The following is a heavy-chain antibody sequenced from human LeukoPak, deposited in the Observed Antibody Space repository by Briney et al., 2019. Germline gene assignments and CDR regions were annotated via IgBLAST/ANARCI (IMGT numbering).Heavy chain of an antibody. V-gene: IGHV3-23*01. CDR2: ISGSGGST. Sequence: PGGSLRLSCAGSGFTFSSYAMSWVRQAPGKGLEWVSVISGSGGSTYHADSVKGWFTISRDNSKNTLYLQMNSLRAEDTAVYYCAKGEGINDFWSGYLPRFDYWGQGTLVTVSP. CDR3: AKGEGINDFWSGYLPRFDY. CDR1: GFTFSSYA. D-gene: IGHD3-3*01. J-gene: IGHJ4*02.